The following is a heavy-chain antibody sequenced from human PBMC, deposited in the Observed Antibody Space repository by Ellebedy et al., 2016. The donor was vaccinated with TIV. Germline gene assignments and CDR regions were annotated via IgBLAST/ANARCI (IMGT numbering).Heavy chain of an antibody. Sequence: MPSETLSLTCTVSGGSISSSSYYWGWIRQPPGKGLEWIGSIYYSGSTYYNPSLKSRVTISVDTSKNQFSLKLSSVTAADTAVYYCARQGVLRFLEWLFFDYWGQGTLVTVSS. CDR2: IYYSGST. CDR3: ARQGVLRFLEWLFFDY. V-gene: IGHV4-39*01. CDR1: GGSISSSSYY. D-gene: IGHD3-3*01. J-gene: IGHJ4*02.